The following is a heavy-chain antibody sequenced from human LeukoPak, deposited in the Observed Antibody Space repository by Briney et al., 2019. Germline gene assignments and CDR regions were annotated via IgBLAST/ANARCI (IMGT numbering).Heavy chain of an antibody. Sequence: GGSLRLSCAASGFTFSSYGMHWVRQAPGKGLEWVAVIWYDGSNKYYADSVKGRFTISRDISKNTLYLQMNSLRAEDTAVYYCARDRGMVRGVRFYYYYGMDVWGKGTTVTVSS. J-gene: IGHJ6*04. D-gene: IGHD3-10*01. CDR1: GFTFSSYG. CDR3: ARDRGMVRGVRFYYYYGMDV. V-gene: IGHV3-33*01. CDR2: IWYDGSNK.